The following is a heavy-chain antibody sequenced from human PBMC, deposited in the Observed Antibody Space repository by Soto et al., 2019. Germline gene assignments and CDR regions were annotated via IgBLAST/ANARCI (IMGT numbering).Heavy chain of an antibody. J-gene: IGHJ3*02. CDR3: ARYAVTTAFDI. Sequence: QVQLQESGPGLVKPSETLSLTCTVSGGSISSYYWSWIRQPPGKGLEWIGYIYYSGSTNYNPSHKSRVTISVDTSKNQFSLKLSSVTAADTAVYYCARYAVTTAFDIWGQGTMVTVSS. V-gene: IGHV4-59*08. D-gene: IGHD4-17*01. CDR2: IYYSGST. CDR1: GGSISSYY.